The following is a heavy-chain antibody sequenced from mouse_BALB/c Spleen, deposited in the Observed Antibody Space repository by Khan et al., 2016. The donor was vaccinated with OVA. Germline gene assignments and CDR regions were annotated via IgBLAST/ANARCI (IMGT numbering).Heavy chain of an antibody. CDR2: IWSGGTT. CDR1: GFSLTSYG. CDR3: AGRADDGAWFAY. V-gene: IGHV2-2*02. J-gene: IGHJ3*01. D-gene: IGHD2-12*01. Sequence: QVQLKESGPGLVQPSQSLSITCTVSGFSLTSYGVHWVRQSPGKGLEWLGVIWSGGTTDHNAAFISRLSISKDNSKSQVFFELNSQQANDSATYYCAGRADDGAWFAYWGQGTLVTVSA.